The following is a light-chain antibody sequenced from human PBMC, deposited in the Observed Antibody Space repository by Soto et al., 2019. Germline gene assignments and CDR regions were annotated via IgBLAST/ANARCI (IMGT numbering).Light chain of an antibody. J-gene: IGLJ1*01. CDR1: SSDVGSEDL. CDR2: EVN. CDR3: CSFARSSRLMSYV. Sequence: QSALTQPASVSGSPGQSITISCTGTSSDVGSEDLVSWYQQHPGKAPKLIIFEVNKRPSGLSNRFSGSKSGNTASLTISGLQAEDAADYYCCSFARSSRLMSYVFGTGTKVTVL. V-gene: IGLV2-23*02.